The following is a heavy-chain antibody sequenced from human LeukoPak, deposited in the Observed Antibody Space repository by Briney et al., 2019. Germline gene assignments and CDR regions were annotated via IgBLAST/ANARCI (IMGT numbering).Heavy chain of an antibody. V-gene: IGHV1-46*03. Sequence: ASVKVSCKASGYTFTSYYMHWVRQAPGQGLEWMGIINPSGNSTNYAQKFQGRVTMTRDTSTSTVYMELSSLRSEDTAVYYCARDSSKGRVVTPWGQGTLATVSS. CDR3: ARDSSKGRVVTP. J-gene: IGHJ5*02. CDR2: INPSGNST. D-gene: IGHD4-23*01. CDR1: GYTFTSYY.